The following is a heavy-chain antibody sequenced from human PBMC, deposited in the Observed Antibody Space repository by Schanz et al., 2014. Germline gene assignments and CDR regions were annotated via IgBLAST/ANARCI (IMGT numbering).Heavy chain of an antibody. CDR1: GFTFSAYG. J-gene: IGHJ4*02. V-gene: IGHV3-7*04. Sequence: VQLVESGGGVVQPGGSLRLSCAASGFTFSAYGMHWVRQAPGKGLEWVANINQDGSEEYYVDSLNGRLTISRDNARNSLYLQMNSLRAEDTAVYFCARGGAGSVLFFFDYWGQGTLVTVSS. D-gene: IGHD3-10*01. CDR2: INQDGSEE. CDR3: ARGGAGSVLFFFDY.